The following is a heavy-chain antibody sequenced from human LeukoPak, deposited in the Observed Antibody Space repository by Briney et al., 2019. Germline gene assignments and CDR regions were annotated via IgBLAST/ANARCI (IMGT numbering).Heavy chain of an antibody. Sequence: ASVKVSCKASGYTFTSYGISWVRQAPGQGLEWMGWISAYNGDTNYAQRPQGRVTMTTDTSTSTAYMELRSLRSDDTAVYYCARRGYSSDSRYNWFDPWGQGTLVTVSS. CDR1: GYTFTSYG. D-gene: IGHD6-25*01. CDR2: ISAYNGDT. J-gene: IGHJ5*02. V-gene: IGHV1-18*01. CDR3: ARRGYSSDSRYNWFDP.